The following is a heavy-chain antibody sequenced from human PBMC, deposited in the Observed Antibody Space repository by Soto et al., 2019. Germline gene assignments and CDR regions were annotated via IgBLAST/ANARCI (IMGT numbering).Heavy chain of an antibody. J-gene: IGHJ6*03. CDR3: ARPRGDYYYMDV. CDR1: GGSISSSSYY. V-gene: IGHV4-39*01. CDR2: IYYSGST. D-gene: IGHD1-26*01. Sequence: QLQLQESGPGLVKPSETLSLTCTVSGGSISSSSYYWGWFRQPAAKGLDWIGSIYYSGSTYYNPSLKTRVTISVDTSKNPVSLKLGSVTAADRAVYYSARPRGDYYYMDVWGKGPTVTVSS.